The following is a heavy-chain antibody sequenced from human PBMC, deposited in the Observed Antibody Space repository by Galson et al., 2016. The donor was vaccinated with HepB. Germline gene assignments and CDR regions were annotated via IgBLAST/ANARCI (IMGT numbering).Heavy chain of an antibody. Sequence: SETLSLTCTVSGGSINSTGSYWGWIRQPPGKGLEWIASLYYSGRIYYNPSLKSRVTMSADTSKNHFSLRVSSVTAADTAVYYCARSRWENLDLWGQGTLVTVSS. CDR1: GGSINSTGSY. D-gene: IGHD1-26*01. J-gene: IGHJ5*02. V-gene: IGHV4-39*02. CDR2: LYYSGRI. CDR3: ARSRWENLDL.